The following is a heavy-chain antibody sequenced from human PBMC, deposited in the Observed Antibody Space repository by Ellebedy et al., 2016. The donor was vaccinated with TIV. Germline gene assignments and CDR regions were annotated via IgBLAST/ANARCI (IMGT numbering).Heavy chain of an antibody. J-gene: IGHJ5*02. Sequence: AASVKVSCKASGGTFSSYAISWVRQAPGQGLEWMGGIIPIFGTANYAQKFQGRVTITADESTSTAYMELSSLRSEDTAVYYCARVVAAAGHLNWFDPWGQGTLVTVSS. CDR3: ARVVAAAGHLNWFDP. CDR1: GGTFSSYA. D-gene: IGHD6-13*01. CDR2: IIPIFGTA. V-gene: IGHV1-69*13.